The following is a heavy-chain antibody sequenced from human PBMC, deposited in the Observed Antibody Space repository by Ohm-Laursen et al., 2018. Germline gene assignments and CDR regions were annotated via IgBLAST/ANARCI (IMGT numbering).Heavy chain of an antibody. CDR2: ISGSGGST. CDR3: AKGRCSGGSCYGYYYYGMDV. CDR1: GFTFSSYA. D-gene: IGHD2-15*01. V-gene: IGHV3-23*01. Sequence: SLRLSCAASGFTFSSYAMSWVRQAPGKGLEWVSAISGSGGSTYYADSVKGRFTISRDNSKNTLYLQMNSLRAEDTAVYYCAKGRCSGGSCYGYYYYGMDVWGQGTTVTVSS. J-gene: IGHJ6*02.